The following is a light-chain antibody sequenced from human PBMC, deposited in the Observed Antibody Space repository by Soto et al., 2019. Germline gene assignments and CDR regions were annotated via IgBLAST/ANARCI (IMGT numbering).Light chain of an antibody. CDR2: GTS. V-gene: IGKV3-15*01. Sequence: EIVVTQSPATLSVSPGERATLSCRASQSLSSNLAWYQQRPGQAPRLLMYGTSTRATGFPARFSGSGSGTEYTLTISSLQSEDFAVYYCQQYNTYSTFGQGTKVDIK. CDR3: QQYNTYST. CDR1: QSLSSN. J-gene: IGKJ1*01.